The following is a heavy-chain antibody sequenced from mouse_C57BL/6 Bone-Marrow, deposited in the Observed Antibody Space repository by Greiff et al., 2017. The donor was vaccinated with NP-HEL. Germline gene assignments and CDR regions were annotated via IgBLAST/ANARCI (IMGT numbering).Heavy chain of an antibody. D-gene: IGHD1-3*01. J-gene: IGHJ1*03. CDR3: ARRELPYWYFDV. V-gene: IGHV1-81*01. CDR1: GYTFTSYG. CDR2: IYPRSGNT. Sequence: VQLQQSGAELARPGASVKLSCKASGYTFTSYGISWVKQRTGQGLEWIGEIYPRSGNTYYNEKFKGKATLTADKSSGTAYMELRSLTSEDSAVYFCARRELPYWYFDVWGTGTTVTVSS.